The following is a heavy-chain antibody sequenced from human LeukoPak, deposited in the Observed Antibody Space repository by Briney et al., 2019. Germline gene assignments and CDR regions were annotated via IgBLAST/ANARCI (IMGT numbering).Heavy chain of an antibody. D-gene: IGHD6-19*01. CDR1: GGSISSYY. CDR2: IQISGNT. V-gene: IGHV4-4*07. J-gene: IGHJ4*02. Sequence: SETLSLTCTVSGGSISSYYCSWVRQPAGKGLEWIGRIQISGNTNYNPSLKSRATMSVDTSKNQFPLKLTSVTAADTAVYYCASGGVAGRWPLDYWGQGTLVTVSS. CDR3: ASGGVAGRWPLDY.